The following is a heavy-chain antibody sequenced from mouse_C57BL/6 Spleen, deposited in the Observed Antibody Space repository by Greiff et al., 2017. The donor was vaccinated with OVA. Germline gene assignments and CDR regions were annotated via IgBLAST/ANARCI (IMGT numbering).Heavy chain of an antibody. CDR2: INPSTGGT. CDR3: ARYDYDDGDFDY. Sequence: EGQLQQSGPELVKPGASVKISCKASGYSFTGYYMNWVKQSPEKSLEWIGEINPSTGGTTYNQKFKAKATLTVDKSSSTAYMQLKSLTSEDSAVYYCARYDYDDGDFDYWGQGTTLTVSS. J-gene: IGHJ2*01. D-gene: IGHD2-4*01. V-gene: IGHV1-42*01. CDR1: GYSFTGYY.